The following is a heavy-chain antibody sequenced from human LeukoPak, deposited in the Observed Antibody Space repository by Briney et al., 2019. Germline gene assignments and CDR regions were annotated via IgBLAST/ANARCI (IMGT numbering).Heavy chain of an antibody. J-gene: IGHJ4*02. CDR1: GGSISSYY. CDR3: ARVGYYYDSSGPDYYFDY. V-gene: IGHV4-59*01. D-gene: IGHD3-22*01. Sequence: PSETLSLTCTVSGGSISSYYWSWIRQPPGKGLVWIGYIYYSGSTNYNPSLKSRVTISVDTSKNQFSLKLSSVTAADTAVYYCARVGYYYDSSGPDYYFDYWGQGTLVTVSS. CDR2: IYYSGST.